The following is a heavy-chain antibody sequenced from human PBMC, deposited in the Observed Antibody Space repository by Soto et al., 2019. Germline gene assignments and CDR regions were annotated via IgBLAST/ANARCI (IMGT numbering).Heavy chain of an antibody. J-gene: IGHJ4*02. Sequence: QVQLVQSGAEVKKPGASVKVSCKASGYTFTSYAMHWVRQAPGQRLEWMGWINAGNGNTKYSQKFQGRVTITRDTSASTAYMELSSLRSEDTAVYYCARDPSIAVAGAFDYWGQGTLVTVSS. CDR3: ARDPSIAVAGAFDY. CDR1: GYTFTSYA. V-gene: IGHV1-3*01. CDR2: INAGNGNT. D-gene: IGHD6-19*01.